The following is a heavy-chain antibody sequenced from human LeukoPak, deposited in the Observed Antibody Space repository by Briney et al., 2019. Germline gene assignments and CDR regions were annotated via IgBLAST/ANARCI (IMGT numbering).Heavy chain of an antibody. J-gene: IGHJ5*02. V-gene: IGHV3-73*01. Sequence: GGSLRLSCAASGFTFSGSAMHWVRQASGKGLEWVGRIRSEAYSYATAYAASVKGRFTISRDESKNTTYLQMSRLKIEDTAVYYCTAATSGSYDWFDPWGQGTLVTVSS. D-gene: IGHD1-26*01. CDR3: TAATSGSYDWFDP. CDR1: GFTFSGSA. CDR2: IRSEAYSYAT.